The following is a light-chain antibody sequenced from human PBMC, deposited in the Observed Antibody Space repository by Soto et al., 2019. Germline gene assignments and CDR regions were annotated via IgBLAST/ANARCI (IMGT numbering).Light chain of an antibody. Sequence: EIVLPQAPGTLSLSPGERPTLSCSSSQSVSSSYLAWYQQKPGQAPRLPIYGASSRATGIPDRFSGSGSGTEFTLTISSLQPDDFATYYCQHYNSYSEAFGQGTKVDIK. J-gene: IGKJ1*01. CDR3: QHYNSYSEA. CDR2: GAS. V-gene: IGKV3-20*01. CDR1: QSVSSSY.